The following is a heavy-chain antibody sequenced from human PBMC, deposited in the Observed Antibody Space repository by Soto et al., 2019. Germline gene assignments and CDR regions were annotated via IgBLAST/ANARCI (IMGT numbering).Heavy chain of an antibody. CDR2: ISSNGVGT. D-gene: IGHD6-6*01. CDR3: ARRARPDFYYMDV. V-gene: IGHV3-64*01. Sequence: EVQLAESGGGLAKPGGPLRLPCAAPGFTLGGYALDWFPQAPGKGLEYVSGISSNGVGTYYANSVQGRFTISRDNSKNTVYLQMGSLRPEDMAVYYCARRARPDFYYMDVWGKGTTVTVSS. CDR1: GFTLGGYA. J-gene: IGHJ6*03.